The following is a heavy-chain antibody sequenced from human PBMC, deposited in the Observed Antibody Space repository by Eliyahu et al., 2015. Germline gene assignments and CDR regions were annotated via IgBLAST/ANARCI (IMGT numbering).Heavy chain of an antibody. CDR3: ARDLSLAVAVGGGKHGDPYKHGMDV. CDR1: GGPFSNSA. J-gene: IGHJ6*02. CDR2: IFPLSGAT. V-gene: IGHV1-69*01. D-gene: IGHD6-19*01. Sequence: AVKKPGSSVKVSCKASGGPFSNSAISWVRQAPGQGLEWMGGIFPLSGATVYAQKFQGRVTITADESTSTAYMNLSSLRSEDTAMYYCARDLSLAVAVGGGKHGDPYKHGMDVWGQGTTVTVSS.